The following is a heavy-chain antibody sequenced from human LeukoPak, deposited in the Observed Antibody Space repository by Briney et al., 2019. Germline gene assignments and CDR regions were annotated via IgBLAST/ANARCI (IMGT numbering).Heavy chain of an antibody. CDR3: ARGSRGGVRGAPHTYYFDY. CDR1: GGSISSGGYY. Sequence: PSETLSLTCTVSGGSISSGGYYWSWIRQPPGQGLEWIGEINHSGSTNYNPSLKSRVTISVDTSKNQFSLKLSSVTAADTAVYYCARGSRGGVRGAPHTYYFDYWGQGTLVTVSS. V-gene: IGHV4-39*07. J-gene: IGHJ4*02. D-gene: IGHD3-10*01. CDR2: INHSGST.